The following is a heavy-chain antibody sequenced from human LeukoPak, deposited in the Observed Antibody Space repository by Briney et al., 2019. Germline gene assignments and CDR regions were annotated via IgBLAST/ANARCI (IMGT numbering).Heavy chain of an antibody. Sequence: ASVKVSCKASGGTSSSYAISWVRQAPGQGLEWMGGIIPIFGTANYAQKFQGRVTITTDESTSTAYMELSSLRSEDTAVYYCARDGSRRGYYYMDVWGKGTTVTVSS. D-gene: IGHD3-10*01. CDR1: GGTSSSYA. CDR2: IIPIFGTA. CDR3: ARDGSRRGYYYMDV. V-gene: IGHV1-69*05. J-gene: IGHJ6*03.